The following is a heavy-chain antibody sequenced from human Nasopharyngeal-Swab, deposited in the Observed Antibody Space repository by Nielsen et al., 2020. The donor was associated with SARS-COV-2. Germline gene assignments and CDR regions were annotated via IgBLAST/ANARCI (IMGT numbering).Heavy chain of an antibody. V-gene: IGHV1-18*01. CDR3: ARTRTGYDSFAH. CDR2: ISTFSGKT. Sequence: ASVKVSCKTSGYTFSNYPITWVRQAPGQGLEYIGWISTFSGKTHCAQNLQDRVTLSTDTSTTTAYMEVRGLTSGDTAVYYCARTRTGYDSFAHWGQGTPIAVSS. CDR1: GYTFSNYP. D-gene: IGHD5-12*01. J-gene: IGHJ4*02.